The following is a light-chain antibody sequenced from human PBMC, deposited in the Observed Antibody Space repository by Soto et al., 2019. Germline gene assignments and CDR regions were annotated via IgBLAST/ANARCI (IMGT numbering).Light chain of an antibody. V-gene: IGLV3-21*02. J-gene: IGLJ2*01. Sequence: SYELTQPPSVSVAPGQTARITCGGNNIKSKSVHWYQQRPGQAPVLVVHDDSDRPSGIPERFSGSNSENTATLIITRVEAVDEADYSCQVWDTGNDHVVFGGGTKLTVL. CDR1: NIKSKS. CDR2: DDS. CDR3: QVWDTGNDHVV.